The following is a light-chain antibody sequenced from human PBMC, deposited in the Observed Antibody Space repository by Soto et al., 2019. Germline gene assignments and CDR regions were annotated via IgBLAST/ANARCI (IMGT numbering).Light chain of an antibody. CDR3: SSYAGSNKDV. Sequence: QSALTRPPSASGSPGQSVTISCTGTSSDVGGYDYVSWYQQHPGKAPKLMIHEVSKRPSGVPDRFSGSKSGNTASLTVSGLQVEDEADYYCSSYAGSNKDVFGTGTKLTVL. J-gene: IGLJ1*01. CDR2: EVS. CDR1: SSDVGGYDY. V-gene: IGLV2-8*01.